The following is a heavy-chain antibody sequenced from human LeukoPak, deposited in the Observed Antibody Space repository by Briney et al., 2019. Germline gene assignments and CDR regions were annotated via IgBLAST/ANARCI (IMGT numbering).Heavy chain of an antibody. V-gene: IGHV4-34*01. CDR2: INHSGST. J-gene: IGHJ2*01. CDR1: GGSFSGYY. CDR3: ARGQAFDL. Sequence: TETLSLTCAVYGGSFSGYYWSWIRQPPGKGLEWIGEINHSGSTNYNPSLKSRVTISVDTSKNQFSVKLSSVTAADTAVYYCARGQAFDLWGRGTLVTVSS.